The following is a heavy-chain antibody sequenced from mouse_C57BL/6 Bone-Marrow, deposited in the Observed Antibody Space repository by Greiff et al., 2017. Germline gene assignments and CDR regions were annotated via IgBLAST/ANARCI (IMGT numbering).Heavy chain of an antibody. Sequence: EVQLQQSGPELVKPGASVKISCKASGYTFTDYYMTWVKQSHGKSLEWIGDINPNNGGTSYNQKFKGKATLNVDKSSSTAHLELRSLTSEDSAVYSYSYSPYCAMDYWGQGTSVTVSS. V-gene: IGHV1-26*01. CDR1: GYTFTDYY. CDR3: SYSPYCAMDY. CDR2: INPNNGGT. J-gene: IGHJ4*01.